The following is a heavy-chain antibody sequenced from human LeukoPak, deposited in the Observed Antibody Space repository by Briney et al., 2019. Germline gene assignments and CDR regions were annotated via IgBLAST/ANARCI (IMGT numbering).Heavy chain of an antibody. V-gene: IGHV4-59*01. CDR3: VRGPYGSSISNWFDP. J-gene: IGHJ5*02. D-gene: IGHD3-10*01. Sequence: PSETLSLTCSVSGGSITGYSWSWIRQTPGKGLEWIGYIYYNGDTHYNPSLNSRLSMSVDAPNKQFSLNLRSVTAADTAVYYCVRGPYGSSISNWFDPWGQGLLVTVSS. CDR2: IYYNGDT. CDR1: GGSITGYS.